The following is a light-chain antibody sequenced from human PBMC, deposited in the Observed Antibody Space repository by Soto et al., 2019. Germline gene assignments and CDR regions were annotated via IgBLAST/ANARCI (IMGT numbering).Light chain of an antibody. CDR1: QSVSSN. CDR3: YQYGSTPPT. J-gene: IGKJ1*01. Sequence: LTQSPVTLSLSPGERATLSCRASQSVSSNLAWYQHRPGQAPRLLIFGASTRATGVPARFSGGGSGTEFTLTISRLEPEDFVVFYCYQYGSTPPTFGQGTKV. V-gene: IGKV3-20*01. CDR2: GAS.